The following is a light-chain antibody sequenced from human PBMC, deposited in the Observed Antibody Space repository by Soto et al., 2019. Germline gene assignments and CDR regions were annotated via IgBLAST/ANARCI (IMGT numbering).Light chain of an antibody. Sequence: QSVLTQPASVSGSPGQSITLSCSGTGSDVGAYNYVSWYQQHPAKAPKLMMYDVSNRPSGVSDRFSGSNSGNTASLTISGLQAEDEAEYYCDSYTSSSTYVFGSGTKVTVL. CDR3: DSYTSSSTYV. CDR1: GSDVGAYNY. V-gene: IGLV2-14*01. CDR2: DVS. J-gene: IGLJ1*01.